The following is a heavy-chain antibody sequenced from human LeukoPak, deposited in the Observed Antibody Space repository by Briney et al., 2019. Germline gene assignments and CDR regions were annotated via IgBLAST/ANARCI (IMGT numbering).Heavy chain of an antibody. V-gene: IGHV4-38-2*02. D-gene: IGHD6-19*01. CDR2: IYHSGST. CDR3: ARGQARLSWFDP. Sequence: SETLSLTCTVSGYSISSGYYWGWIRQPPGKGLEWIGSIYHSGSTYYNPSLKSRVTISLDTSKNQFFVRLSSVTAADTAVYYCARGQARLSWFDPWGQGTLVTVSS. J-gene: IGHJ5*02. CDR1: GYSISSGYY.